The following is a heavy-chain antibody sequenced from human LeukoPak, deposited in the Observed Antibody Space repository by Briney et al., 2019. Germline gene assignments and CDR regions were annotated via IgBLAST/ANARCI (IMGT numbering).Heavy chain of an antibody. V-gene: IGHV4-39*07. J-gene: IGHJ4*02. Sequence: PSETLSLTCTVSGGSISSYYWSWIRQPPGKGLEWIGSIYYSGSTYYNPSLKSRVTISVDTSKNQFSLKLSSVTAADTAVYYCAREGAGYDFWSGYYIDYWGQGTLVTVSS. CDR1: GGSISSYY. D-gene: IGHD3-3*01. CDR2: IYYSGST. CDR3: AREGAGYDFWSGYYIDY.